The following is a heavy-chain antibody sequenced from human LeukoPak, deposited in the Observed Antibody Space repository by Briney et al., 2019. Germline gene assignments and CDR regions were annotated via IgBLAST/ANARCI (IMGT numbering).Heavy chain of an antibody. CDR2: XYYSGST. D-gene: IGHD1-26*01. CDR1: GGSISSVSYY. J-gene: IGHJ6*02. Sequence: PSETLSLTCTVSGGSISSVSYYWGWIRQPPGKGLEWIGXXYYSGSTYYNPSLKSRVTVSVDTSKNQFYLRLSSVTAADTAVYYCASLGRGGSYYYYFGMDVWGQGTTVIVSS. CDR3: ASLGRGGSYYYYFGMDV. V-gene: IGHV4-39*01.